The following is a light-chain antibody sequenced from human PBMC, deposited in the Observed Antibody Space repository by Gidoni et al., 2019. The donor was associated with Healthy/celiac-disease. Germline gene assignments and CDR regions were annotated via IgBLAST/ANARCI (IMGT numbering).Light chain of an antibody. J-gene: IGKJ3*01. CDR1: QSISSY. CDR2: AAS. V-gene: IGKV1-39*01. CDR3: QQSYSTPGVT. Sequence: IQMTQSPSYLSASVGDRDTITCRASQSISSYLNWYQQKPGKAPKLLIYAASSLQSGVPSRFSGSGSGTDFTLTISSLQPEDFATYYCQQSYSTPGVTFGPGTKVDIK.